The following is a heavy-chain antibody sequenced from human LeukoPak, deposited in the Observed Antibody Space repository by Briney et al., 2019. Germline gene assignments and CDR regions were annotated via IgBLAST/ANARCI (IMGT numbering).Heavy chain of an antibody. CDR1: GFPFSTYG. CDR2: ISFDGSNK. CDR3: AKDEGKYCTGGRCSYFDY. J-gene: IGHJ4*02. V-gene: IGHV3-30*18. D-gene: IGHD2-8*02. Sequence: GRSLRLTCAASGFPFSTYGIHWVRQAPGKGLEWVAFISFDGSNKYYADSVRGRFTISKDNPRNTLYLHMNSLRPEDTAVYYCAKDEGKYCTGGRCSYFDYWGQGTLVTVSS.